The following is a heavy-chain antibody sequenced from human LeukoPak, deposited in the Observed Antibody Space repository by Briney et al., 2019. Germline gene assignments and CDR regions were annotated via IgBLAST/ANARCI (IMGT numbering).Heavy chain of an antibody. CDR3: AKLPTFQYCIDG. V-gene: IGHV3-66*01. CDR1: GFTVSSSY. CDR2: IYSVGIT. J-gene: IGHJ4*02. D-gene: IGHD2-21*02. Sequence: GGALRLSCTASGFTVSSSYMNWGRQDPGGGGEWGSDIYSVGITYYADSVKGRVAFSRDNSKHKLFLIMKSIRAEDTTVHYCAKLPTFQYCIDGWGRGPLVTVSA.